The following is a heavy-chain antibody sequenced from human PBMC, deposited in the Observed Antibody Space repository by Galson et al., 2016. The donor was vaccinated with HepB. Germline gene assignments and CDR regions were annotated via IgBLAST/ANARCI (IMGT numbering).Heavy chain of an antibody. CDR1: GYIFTGYY. Sequence: SVKVSCKASGYIFTGYYMYWVRQAPGQGLEWMGWINPNSGGTIYAQKFQGRVTITRDTSISTALMELTRLTSDDTAMYYCARVSVSGLTDYWGQGTLVTVSS. CDR2: INPNSGGT. V-gene: IGHV1-2*02. J-gene: IGHJ4*02. CDR3: ARVSVSGLTDY. D-gene: IGHD3-16*01.